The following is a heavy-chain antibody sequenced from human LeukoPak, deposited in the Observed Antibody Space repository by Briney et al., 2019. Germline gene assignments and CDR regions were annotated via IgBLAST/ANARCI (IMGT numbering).Heavy chain of an antibody. CDR1: GYSFTSYW. D-gene: IGHD3/OR15-3a*01. CDR2: IDPSDSYT. J-gene: IGHJ5*02. Sequence: GESLKISCKGSGYSFTSYWISWVRQMPGKGLEWMGRIDPSDSYTNYSPSFQGHVTISADKSISTAYLQWSSLKASDTAMYYCVGERGLNWFDPWGQGTLVTVSS. CDR3: VGERGLNWFDP. V-gene: IGHV5-10-1*01.